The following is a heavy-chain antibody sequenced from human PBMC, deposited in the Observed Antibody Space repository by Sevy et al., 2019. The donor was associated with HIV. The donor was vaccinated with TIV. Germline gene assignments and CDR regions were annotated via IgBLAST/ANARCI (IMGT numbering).Heavy chain of an antibody. CDR2: IYYSGST. D-gene: IGHD2-2*02. CDR1: GGSISSSSYY. V-gene: IGHV4-39*01. Sequence: SETLSLTCTVSGGSISSSSYYWGWIRQPPGKGLEWIGSIYYSGSTYYNPSLKSRVTISVDTSKNQFSLKLSSVTAADTAVYYCARLRYCSSTSCYRTMGYYYGMDVWGQRTSVTVSS. J-gene: IGHJ6*02. CDR3: ARLRYCSSTSCYRTMGYYYGMDV.